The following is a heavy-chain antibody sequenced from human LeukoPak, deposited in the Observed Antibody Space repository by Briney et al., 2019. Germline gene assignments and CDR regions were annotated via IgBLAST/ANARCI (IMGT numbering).Heavy chain of an antibody. CDR2: ISGSADST. CDR3: AKGARTSASPYYFDY. Sequence: GGSLRLSCAASGFTFSSYAMSWVRQAPGKGLEWVSGISGSADSTYYADSVKARFTISRDNSKNTLYLQMNSLRTEDTAVYYCAKGARTSASPYYFDYWGQGTLVTVS. D-gene: IGHD1-14*01. V-gene: IGHV3-23*01. CDR1: GFTFSSYA. J-gene: IGHJ4*02.